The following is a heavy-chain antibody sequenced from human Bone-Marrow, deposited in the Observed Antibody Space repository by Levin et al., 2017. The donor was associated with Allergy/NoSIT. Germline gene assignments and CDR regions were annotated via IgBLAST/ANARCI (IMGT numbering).Heavy chain of an antibody. CDR2: IYHSGST. CDR1: GGSISSGGYS. D-gene: IGHD6-19*01. CDR3: AREYSSGWATWFDP. Sequence: KASETLSLTCAVSGGSISSGGYSWSWIRQPPGKGLEWIGHIYHSGSTYYNPYLKSRVTISVDRSKNEFSQKLSSGTAADTAVYSCAREYSSGWATWFDPWGQATLVTVSS. V-gene: IGHV4-30-2*01. J-gene: IGHJ5*02.